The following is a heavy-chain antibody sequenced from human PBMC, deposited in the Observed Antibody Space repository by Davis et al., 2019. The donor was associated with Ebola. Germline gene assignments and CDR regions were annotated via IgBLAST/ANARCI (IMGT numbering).Heavy chain of an antibody. J-gene: IGHJ4*02. CDR1: GFIFSDYY. D-gene: IGHD3-22*01. CDR2: ISSSGSTI. Sequence: GESLKISCAASGFIFSDYYMSWIRQAPGKGLEWVSYISSSGSTIYYADSVKGRFTISRDNAKNSLYLQMNSLRAEDTAVYYCARDLYYYDSSGYPYYFDYWGQGTLVTVSS. CDR3: ARDLYYYDSSGYPYYFDY. V-gene: IGHV3-11*01.